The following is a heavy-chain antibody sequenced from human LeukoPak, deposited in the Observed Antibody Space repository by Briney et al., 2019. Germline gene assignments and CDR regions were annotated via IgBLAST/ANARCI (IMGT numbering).Heavy chain of an antibody. Sequence: GGSLRLSCAASGFTFSSYSMNWVRQAPGKGLESVSSISSSSSYIYYAHSVKGRFTISRDNAKTSLYLQMNSLRAEDTAVYYCARAVAVAGTSDYWGQGTLVTVSS. V-gene: IGHV3-21*01. CDR2: ISSSSSYI. D-gene: IGHD6-19*01. CDR3: ARAVAVAGTSDY. CDR1: GFTFSSYS. J-gene: IGHJ4*02.